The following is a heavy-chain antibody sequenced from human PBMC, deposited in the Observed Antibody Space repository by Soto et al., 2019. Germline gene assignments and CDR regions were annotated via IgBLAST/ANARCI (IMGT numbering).Heavy chain of an antibody. CDR1: GYTFSNYA. CDR2: INAGNGNT. Sequence: QVQLVQSGAEEKKPGASVKVSSKASGYTFSNYAMHWVRQAPGQRREWMGWINAGNGNTRYSQKFQGRVTITRDTSASTAYMELSSLRSEDTALYYCSRDCITTSCYSGYYYYGMDVWGQGTTVTVSS. J-gene: IGHJ6*02. CDR3: SRDCITTSCYSGYYYYGMDV. V-gene: IGHV1-3*05. D-gene: IGHD2-2*01.